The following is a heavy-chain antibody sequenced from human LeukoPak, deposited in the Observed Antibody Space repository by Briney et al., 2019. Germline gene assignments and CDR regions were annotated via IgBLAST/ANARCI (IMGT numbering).Heavy chain of an antibody. CDR2: IYSEGTT. J-gene: IGHJ4*02. CDR3: ARVVRFVPVAAKGGHFDY. Sequence: GGSLRLSCTGSGFTVSSSYMSWVRRAPGKGLEWVSLIYSEGTTYYADSVKGRFTISRDTSKNTLYLQMNSLRADDTAVYYCARVVRFVPVAAKGGHFDYWGQGTLVTVSS. V-gene: IGHV3-53*01. CDR1: GFTVSSSY. D-gene: IGHD2-15*01.